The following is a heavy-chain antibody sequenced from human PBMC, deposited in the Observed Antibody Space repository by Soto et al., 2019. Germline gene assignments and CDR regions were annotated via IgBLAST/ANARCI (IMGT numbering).Heavy chain of an antibody. D-gene: IGHD2-15*01. CDR3: ARGGIAHCSGGSCPHYYYYGMDV. CDR2: ISSSGSTI. CDR1: GFTFSDYY. Sequence: LGLSCAASGFTFSDYYMSWIRQAPGKGLEWVSDISSSGSTIYYADSVKGRFTISRDNAKNSLYLQMNSLRAEDTAVYYCARGGIAHCSGGSCPHYYYYGMDVWGQGPTVTVSS. V-gene: IGHV3-11*01. J-gene: IGHJ6*02.